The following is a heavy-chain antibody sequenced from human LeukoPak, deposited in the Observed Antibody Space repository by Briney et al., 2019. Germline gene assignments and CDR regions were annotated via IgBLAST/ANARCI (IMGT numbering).Heavy chain of an antibody. CDR2: TRQDGSEK. J-gene: IGHJ4*02. D-gene: IGHD6-13*01. CDR1: GFTFSDYQ. CDR3: GRGGSTGSWFNY. V-gene: IGHV3-7*01. Sequence: PGGSLRLSCAASGFTFSDYQMGWVRQAPGKGLEWVANTRQDGSEKYYADSVKGRFTVSRDNAKNSLYLQMNSLTAEDTAVYYCGRGGSTGSWFNYWGQGTLVTVSS.